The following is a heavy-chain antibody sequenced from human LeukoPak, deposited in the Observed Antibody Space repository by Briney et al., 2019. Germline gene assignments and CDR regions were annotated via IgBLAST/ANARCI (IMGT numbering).Heavy chain of an antibody. CDR1: GGTFSGHY. V-gene: IGHV4-34*01. D-gene: IGHD6-19*01. CDR3: ARGRRQWLVPPSDYYFYMDV. J-gene: IGHJ6*03. Sequence: SETLSLTCAVYGGTFSGHYWTWIRQPPGKGLEWIAENNGSGSSNYNPSLKSRVTMSVGTSNNHFSLKLSSVTAADTAVYYCARGRRQWLVPPSDYYFYMDVWGKGTTVTVSS. CDR2: NNGSGSS.